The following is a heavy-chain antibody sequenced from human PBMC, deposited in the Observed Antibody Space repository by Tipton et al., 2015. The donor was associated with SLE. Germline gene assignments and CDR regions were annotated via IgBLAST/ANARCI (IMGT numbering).Heavy chain of an antibody. D-gene: IGHD1-1*01. CDR1: GGSFSGYY. J-gene: IGHJ6*03. CDR2: INHSGST. Sequence: TLSLTCAVYGGSFSGYYWSWIRQPPGKGLEWIGEINHSGSTNYNPSLKSRVTISVDTSKNQFSLKLSSVPAADTAVYYCARELPTYYYMDVWGKGPTVTVSS. V-gene: IGHV4-34*01. CDR3: ARELPTYYYMDV.